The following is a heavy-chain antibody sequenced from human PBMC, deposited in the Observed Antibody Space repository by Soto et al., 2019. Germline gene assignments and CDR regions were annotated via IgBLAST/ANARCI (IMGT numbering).Heavy chain of an antibody. CDR1: GYSFTYFW. CDR3: ARVLNGDYAY. Sequence: GESLKISCKGSGYSFTYFWIGLVRQMPGKGLEWMGIIYPGDSETRYSPSFQGQVTVSADKSISTAYLQWSSLKASDTDMYYCARVLNGDYAYWGQGTLVTVSS. CDR2: IYPGDSET. V-gene: IGHV5-51*01. J-gene: IGHJ4*02. D-gene: IGHD4-17*01.